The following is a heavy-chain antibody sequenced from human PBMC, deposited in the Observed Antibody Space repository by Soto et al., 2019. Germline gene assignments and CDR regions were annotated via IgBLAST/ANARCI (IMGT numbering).Heavy chain of an antibody. J-gene: IGHJ4*02. CDR3: ARGAHRYSSSSSYFDC. CDR1: GGTFSSYA. CDR2: IIPIFGTA. D-gene: IGHD6-6*01. V-gene: IGHV1-69*13. Sequence: SVKVSCKASGGTFSSYAISWVRQAPGRGLEWMGGIIPIFGTANYAQKFQGRVTITADESTSTAYMELSSLRSEDTAVYYCARGAHRYSSSSSYFDCWGQGTLVTVSS.